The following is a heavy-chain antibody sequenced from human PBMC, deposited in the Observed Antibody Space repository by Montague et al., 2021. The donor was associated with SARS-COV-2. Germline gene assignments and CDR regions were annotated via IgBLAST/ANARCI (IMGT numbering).Heavy chain of an antibody. CDR1: GGSFNDYY. J-gene: IGHJ4*02. CDR3: ARGHQGVAMIVVVMIGAEYYFDY. CDR2: INHGGII. Sequence: SETLSLTCAVYGGSFNDYYWSWIRQSPGKGLEWIGEINHGGIINYSPSLKSRVTISADTSKNQFSLKLKSVTAADTANYYCARGHQGVAMIVVVMIGAEYYFDYWGQGSLVTVSS. V-gene: IGHV4-34*01. D-gene: IGHD3-22*01.